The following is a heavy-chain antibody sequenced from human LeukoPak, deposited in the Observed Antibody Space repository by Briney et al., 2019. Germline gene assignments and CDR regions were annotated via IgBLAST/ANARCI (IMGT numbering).Heavy chain of an antibody. Sequence: PGRSLRLSCAASGFSFSGYAIHWVRQAPGKGLEWVALISYNGGRKDYADSVKGRFTISRDNSKNTLYLQMNSLRAEDTAVYYCARRAGAYSHPYDYWGQGTLVTVSS. CDR2: ISYNGGRK. V-gene: IGHV3-30*14. J-gene: IGHJ4*02. D-gene: IGHD4/OR15-4a*01. CDR1: GFSFSGYA. CDR3: ARRAGAYSHPYDY.